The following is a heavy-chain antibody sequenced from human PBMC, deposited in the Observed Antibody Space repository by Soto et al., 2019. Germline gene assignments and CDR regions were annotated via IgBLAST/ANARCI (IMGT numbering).Heavy chain of an antibody. CDR3: ARDGYDGSGSPYPAY. CDR2: IYCRGST. CDR1: GGSMSEYF. Sequence: PESLSLTYSVSGGSMSEYFWSWIRQSPGKGLEWIGYIYCRGSTDYNPSLKSRVTISVDTSKRQFSLRLTSVTAADTAVYYCARDGYDGSGSPYPAYWGPGTQVTVS. J-gene: IGHJ4*02. D-gene: IGHD3-10*01. V-gene: IGHV4-59*01.